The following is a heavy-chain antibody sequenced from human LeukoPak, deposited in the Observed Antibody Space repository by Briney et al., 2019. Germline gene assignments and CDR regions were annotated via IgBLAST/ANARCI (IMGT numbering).Heavy chain of an antibody. J-gene: IGHJ4*02. CDR1: GFTFSDYY. D-gene: IGHD6-13*01. CDR3: ARDLIAAAGLPDY. V-gene: IGHV3-11*01. CDR2: ITSSGSTI. Sequence: GGSLRLSCEASGFTFSDYYMSWIRQAPGKGLEWVSYITSSGSTIYYADSMKGRFTISRDNAKHSLFLQLDSLRAEDTAVYYCARDLIAAAGLPDYWGQGTLVTVSS.